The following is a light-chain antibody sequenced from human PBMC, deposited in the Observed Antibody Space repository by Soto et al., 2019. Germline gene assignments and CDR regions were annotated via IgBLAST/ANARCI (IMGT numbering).Light chain of an antibody. CDR2: DIS. Sequence: DIVLTQSPATLSLSPGERATLSCRASQTVNSYLAWYQQKPGQAPRLLVYDISYRAAGVPARFSGSGSGTDFTLTISSLEPEDFAVDYWQQRRNWPRTFGQVTKVEIK. CDR1: QTVNSY. V-gene: IGKV3-11*01. CDR3: QQRRNWPRT. J-gene: IGKJ1*01.